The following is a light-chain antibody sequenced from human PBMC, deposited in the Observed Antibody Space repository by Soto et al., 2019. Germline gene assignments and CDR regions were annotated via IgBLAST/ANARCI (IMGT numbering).Light chain of an antibody. V-gene: IGLV2-14*01. CDR2: EVS. CDR3: SSYTSSSTYV. J-gene: IGLJ1*01. CDR1: NSDIGTYNY. Sequence: QSVLTQPASVSGSPGQSITISCTGSNSDIGTYNYVSWYQQHPGKAPKLVISEVSNRPSGISDRFSGSKSGNAASLTISGLLAEDEADYYCSSYTSSSTYVFGTGTKVTVL.